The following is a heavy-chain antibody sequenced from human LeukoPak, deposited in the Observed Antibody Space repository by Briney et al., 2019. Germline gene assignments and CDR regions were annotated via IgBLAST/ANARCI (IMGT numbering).Heavy chain of an antibody. Sequence: PSETLSLTCTVSGGSISSYYWSWTRQPPGKGLEWIGYIYYSGSTNYNPSLKSRVTISVDTSKNQSSLKLSSVTAADTAVYYCARVLGGYFDYWGQGTLVTVSS. CDR1: GGSISSYY. J-gene: IGHJ4*02. V-gene: IGHV4-59*01. D-gene: IGHD2-15*01. CDR2: IYYSGST. CDR3: ARVLGGYFDY.